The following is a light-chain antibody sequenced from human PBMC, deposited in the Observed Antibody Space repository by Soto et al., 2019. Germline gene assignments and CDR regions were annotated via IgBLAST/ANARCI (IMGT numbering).Light chain of an antibody. CDR3: QTWGSDPYV. J-gene: IGLJ1*01. Sequence: QSVLTQLPSASASLGASVRPTCTLTDGHRNFAIAWHQQQPDKGPRYLMKVSSDGSHTKGDGVPDRFSGSSSGAERYLTISSLQSEDEADYYCQTWGSDPYVFGTGTKLTVL. V-gene: IGLV4-69*01. CDR1: DGHRNFA. CDR2: VSSDGSH.